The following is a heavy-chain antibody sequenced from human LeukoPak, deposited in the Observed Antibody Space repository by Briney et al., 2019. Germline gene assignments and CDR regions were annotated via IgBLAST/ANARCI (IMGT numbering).Heavy chain of an antibody. Sequence: GGSLRLSCVSSAFTFSSQWMHWVRQVPGRRPMWVSGINSEGKSTAYADSVKGRFTISRDNARNTMYLQMNSLRAEDTAVYYCASTPPERCSGHDCCPYFDYWGQGTLVTVSS. CDR3: ASTPPERCSGHDCCPYFDY. D-gene: IGHD2-21*01. V-gene: IGHV3-74*03. CDR2: INSEGKST. CDR1: AFTFSSQW. J-gene: IGHJ4*02.